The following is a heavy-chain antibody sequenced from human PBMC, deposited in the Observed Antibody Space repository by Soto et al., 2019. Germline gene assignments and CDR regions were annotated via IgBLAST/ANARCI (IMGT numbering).Heavy chain of an antibody. V-gene: IGHV4-4*02. CDR2: IHHSGKT. Sequence: PSETLSPTSALSAASIGSTNLWTWVRQTPRKGLEWMGEIHHSGKTNYNSSLNSRVPMSVEKSNNEFSLNLNSVSAADTAVYYCARRGYDSGWYHFDYWGQGIQVTVSS. CDR1: AASIGSTNL. D-gene: IGHD6-19*01. J-gene: IGHJ4*02. CDR3: ARRGYDSGWYHFDY.